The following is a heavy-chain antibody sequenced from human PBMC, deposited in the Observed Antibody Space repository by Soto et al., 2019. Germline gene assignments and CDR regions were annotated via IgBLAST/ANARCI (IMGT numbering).Heavy chain of an antibody. CDR1: GGSFSGYY. CDR3: ARGGRQQLAFDY. V-gene: IGHV4-34*01. CDR2: INHSGST. J-gene: IGHJ4*02. Sequence: SETLSLTCAVYGGSFSGYYWSWIRQPPGKGLEWIGEINHSGSTNYNPSLKSRVTISVDTSKNQFSLKLSSVTAADTAVYYCARGGRQQLAFDYWGQGTLVTV. D-gene: IGHD6-13*01.